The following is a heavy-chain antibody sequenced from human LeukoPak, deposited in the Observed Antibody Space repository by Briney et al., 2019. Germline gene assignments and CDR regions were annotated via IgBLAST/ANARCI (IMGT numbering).Heavy chain of an antibody. CDR3: ARADCYGSGSCSA. CDR1: GGSISSSNW. CDR2: IYHSGST. V-gene: IGHV4-4*02. Sequence: SETLSLTCAVSGGSISSSNWWSWVRQPPGKGLEWIGEIYHSGSTNYNPSLKSRVTISVDKSKNQFSLKLSSVTAADTAVYYCARADCYGSGSCSAWGQGTLVTVSS. D-gene: IGHD3-10*01. J-gene: IGHJ5*02.